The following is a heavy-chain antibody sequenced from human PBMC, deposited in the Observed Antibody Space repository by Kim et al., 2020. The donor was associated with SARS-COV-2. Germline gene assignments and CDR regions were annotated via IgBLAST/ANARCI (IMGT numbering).Heavy chain of an antibody. CDR3: AKDPFYDFWSGYYFDY. Sequence: GGSLRLSCAASGFTFSNYAVSWVRQTPGKGLEWVSTISGSGGSTYYADSVKGRLTISRDNSKNTLYLQMSSLRAEDTAVYFCAKDPFYDFWSGYYFDYWGQGTLVTVSS. V-gene: IGHV3-23*01. J-gene: IGHJ4*02. D-gene: IGHD3-3*01. CDR2: ISGSGGST. CDR1: GFTFSNYA.